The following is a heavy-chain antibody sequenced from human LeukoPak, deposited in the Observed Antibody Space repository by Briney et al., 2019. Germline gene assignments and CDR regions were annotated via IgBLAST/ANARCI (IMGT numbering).Heavy chain of an antibody. J-gene: IGHJ4*02. D-gene: IGHD3-10*01. CDR3: ERVYGGVIITRYYFDY. CDR2: IPHSGST. CDR1: GGSFSGYY. V-gene: IGHV4-34*01. Sequence: SETLSLTCAVYGGSFSGYYWSWIRQPPGKGLEWIGEIPHSGSTNYNPSLKSRVPISVDTSKNQFSVEVSAVTGADGGVYYCERVYGGVIITRYYFDYWGQETVVTVSS.